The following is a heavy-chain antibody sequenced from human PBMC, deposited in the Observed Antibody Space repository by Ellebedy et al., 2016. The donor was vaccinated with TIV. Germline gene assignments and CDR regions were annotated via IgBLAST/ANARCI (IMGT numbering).Heavy chain of an antibody. Sequence: GESLKISXAASGFTFRNHGMHWVRQAPGKGLEWVAVIWYDGSNKLYADSVQGRFTTSRDNSRNTLSLQMDSLRAEDTAVYYCARDIAARRLDYWGQGALVTVSS. CDR1: GFTFRNHG. CDR3: ARDIAARRLDY. V-gene: IGHV3-33*01. J-gene: IGHJ4*02. D-gene: IGHD6-6*01. CDR2: IWYDGSNK.